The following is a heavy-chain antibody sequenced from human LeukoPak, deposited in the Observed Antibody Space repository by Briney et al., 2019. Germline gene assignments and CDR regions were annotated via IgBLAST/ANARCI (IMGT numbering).Heavy chain of an antibody. CDR1: GGSISSYY. CDR2: IYYSGST. Sequence: SETLSLTCTVSGGSISSYYWSWIRQPPGKGLEWIGYIYYSGSTNYNPSLKSRVTISVDTSKNQFSLKLSSVTAADTAVYYCARHYYGSGSYYNAQNWFDPWGQGTLVTVSS. CDR3: ARHYYGSGSYYNAQNWFDP. J-gene: IGHJ5*02. D-gene: IGHD3-10*01. V-gene: IGHV4-59*08.